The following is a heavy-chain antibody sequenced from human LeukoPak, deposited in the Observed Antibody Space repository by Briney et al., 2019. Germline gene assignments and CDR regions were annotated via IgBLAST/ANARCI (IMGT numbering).Heavy chain of an antibody. CDR2: IYTSGST. Sequence: PSETLSLTCTVSGGSISSGSYYWSWIRQPAGKGLEWIGRIYTSGSTNYNPSLKSRVTISVDTSKNQFSLKLSSVTAADTAVYYCAGYDFWSGYFNYWGQGTLVTVS. J-gene: IGHJ4*02. D-gene: IGHD3-3*01. CDR1: GGSISSGSYY. CDR3: AGYDFWSGYFNY. V-gene: IGHV4-61*02.